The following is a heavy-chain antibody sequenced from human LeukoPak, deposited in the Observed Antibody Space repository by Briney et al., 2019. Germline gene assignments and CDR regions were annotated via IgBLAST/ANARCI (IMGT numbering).Heavy chain of an antibody. CDR1: GGSMSSYY. V-gene: IGHV4-59*01. D-gene: IGHD6-6*01. Sequence: SGTLSLTCTVSGGSMSSYYWTWIRQPPGKGLEWIGFIYYSGSTYYNPSLKSRVTMSLDTSKNQFSLQLSSVTTADTAVYYCATTSGKSPVDHWGQGTLVTVSS. J-gene: IGHJ4*02. CDR3: ATTSGKSPVDH. CDR2: IYYSGST.